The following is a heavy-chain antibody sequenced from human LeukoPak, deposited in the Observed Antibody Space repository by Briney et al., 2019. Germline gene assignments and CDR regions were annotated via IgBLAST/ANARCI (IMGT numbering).Heavy chain of an antibody. J-gene: IGHJ4*02. CDR2: IYYSGST. V-gene: IGHV4-39*02. CDR3: AREITSGDYSDY. D-gene: IGHD3-16*01. CDR1: GGSISSSSYD. Sequence: SETLSLTCTVSGGSISSSSYDWGWICQPPGKGLEWIGSIYYSGSTYYNPSLKSRVTISVDTSKNQFSLKLSSVTAADTAVYYCAREITSGDYSDYWGQGTLVTVSS.